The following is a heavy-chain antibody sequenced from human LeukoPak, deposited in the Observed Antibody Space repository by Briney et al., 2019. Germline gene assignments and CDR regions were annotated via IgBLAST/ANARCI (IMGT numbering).Heavy chain of an antibody. D-gene: IGHD3-10*01. V-gene: IGHV1-69*13. CDR1: GGTFSSYT. J-gene: IGHJ4*02. CDR3: ARDHPSIGGSDV. CDR2: IIPIFGTA. Sequence: GASVKVSCKASGGTFSSYTISWVRQAPGQGLEWMGGIIPIFGTANYAQKFQGRVTITADESTSTAYMELSSLRSEDTAVYYCARDHPSIGGSDVWGQGTLVTVSS.